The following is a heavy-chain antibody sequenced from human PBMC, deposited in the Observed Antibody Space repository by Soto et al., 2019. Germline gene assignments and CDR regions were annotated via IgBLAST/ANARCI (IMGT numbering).Heavy chain of an antibody. D-gene: IGHD6-6*01. CDR1: EFTFSNYG. V-gene: IGHV3-33*01. CDR2: ILNDGSNR. J-gene: IGHJ6*02. CDR3: ARDDEYSWNGIDV. Sequence: QVQLVESGGGVVQPGRSLRLSCAASEFTFSNYGMHWVRQAPGKELEWVAVILNDGSNRYHADSVKDRFTISRDNSKNTLYLQMNSLRAEDTAVYYCARDDEYSWNGIDVWGQGTTVTVS.